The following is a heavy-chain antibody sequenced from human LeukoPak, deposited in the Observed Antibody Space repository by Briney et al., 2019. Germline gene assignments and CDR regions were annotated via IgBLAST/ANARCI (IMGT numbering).Heavy chain of an antibody. CDR3: AREGPSGIDY. CDR2: IYYSGST. Sequence: SETLSLTCTVSGGSISSYYWSWIRQPPGEGLEWIGYIYYSGSTNYNPSLKSRVTISVDTSKNQFSLNLSSVTAADTAVYYCAREGPSGIDYWGQGTLVTVSS. V-gene: IGHV4-59*01. J-gene: IGHJ4*02. CDR1: GGSISSYY. D-gene: IGHD1-26*01.